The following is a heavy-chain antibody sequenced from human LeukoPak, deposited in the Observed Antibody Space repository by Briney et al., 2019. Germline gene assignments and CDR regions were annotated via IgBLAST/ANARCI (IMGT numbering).Heavy chain of an antibody. D-gene: IGHD6-13*01. CDR2: ISYDGSNK. J-gene: IGHJ4*02. V-gene: IGHV3-30*01. CDR3: ARDGVAAAGYLDY. CDR1: GFTFSSYA. Sequence: GGSLRLSCAASGFTFSSYAMHWVRQAPGKGLEWVAVISYDGSNKYYADSVKGRFTISRDNSKNTLYLQMNSLRAEDTAVYYCARDGVAAAGYLDYWGQGTLVTVSS.